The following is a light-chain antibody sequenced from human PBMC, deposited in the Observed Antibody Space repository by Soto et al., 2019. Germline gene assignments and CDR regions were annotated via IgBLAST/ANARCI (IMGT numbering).Light chain of an antibody. CDR1: SRDVGTYNL. CDR3: CSYEGRSASI. V-gene: IGLV2-23*02. Sequence: ALTQPASVSGSPGQSITMSCSGSSRDVGTYNLVSCYQQYPGKAPRLMIYEVTKRPSGVSNRFSGSKSGNTASLTISGLQPEDEADYYCCSYEGRSASILGTGTKVTV. CDR2: EVT. J-gene: IGLJ1*01.